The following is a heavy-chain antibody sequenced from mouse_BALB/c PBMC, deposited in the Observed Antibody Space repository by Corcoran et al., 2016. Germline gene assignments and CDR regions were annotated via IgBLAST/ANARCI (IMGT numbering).Heavy chain of an antibody. V-gene: IGHV1S29*02. CDR3: ARKTYYRYDDDMDY. Sequence: EVQLQQSGPALVKPGASVKISCQASGYTFTDYHMHWVKQSHGKRLAWIGYIYPYNGGTGYNQKFKSKATLTVDNSSSSAYMEPRSLTSEDSAVDYCARKTYYRYDDDMDYWGQGTAVTVSA. D-gene: IGHD2-14*01. CDR2: IYPYNGGT. J-gene: IGHJ4*01. CDR1: GYTFTDYH.